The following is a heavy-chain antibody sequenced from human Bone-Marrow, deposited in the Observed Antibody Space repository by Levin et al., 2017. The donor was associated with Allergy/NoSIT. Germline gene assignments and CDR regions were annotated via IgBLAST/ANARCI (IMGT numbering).Heavy chain of an antibody. J-gene: IGHJ5*02. CDR1: GASITTNNW. CDR2: ISHSGTT. D-gene: IGHD2-2*01. CDR3: ARVRGGCSSSSCYLDP. V-gene: IGHV4-4*02. Sequence: SETLSLTCAVSGASITTNNWWTWVRQPPGKGPEWIGEISHSGTTYYNPSLKSRVTISVDKAKNQFSLKLTSVTAAATAVYYCARVRGGCSSSSCYLDPWGQGTLVTVSS.